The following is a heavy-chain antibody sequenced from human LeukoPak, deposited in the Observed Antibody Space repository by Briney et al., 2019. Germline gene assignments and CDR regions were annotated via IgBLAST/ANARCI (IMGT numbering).Heavy chain of an antibody. J-gene: IGHJ3*02. CDR1: GFTFSSYA. Sequence: HSGGSLRLSCAASGFTFSSYAMSWVRQAPEKGLEWVSAISASGGSTYHADSVKGRFTISRDNAKNSLYLQMNSLRAEDTAVYYCARWQWELQSPDAFDIWGQGTMVTVSS. D-gene: IGHD1-26*01. V-gene: IGHV3-23*01. CDR2: ISASGGST. CDR3: ARWQWELQSPDAFDI.